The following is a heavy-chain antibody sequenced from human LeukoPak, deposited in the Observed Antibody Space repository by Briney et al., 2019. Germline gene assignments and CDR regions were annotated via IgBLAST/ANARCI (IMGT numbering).Heavy chain of an antibody. CDR1: RFTFRTYE. D-gene: IGHD1-26*01. CDR2: ISGSDPTV. V-gene: IGHV3-48*03. Sequence: PGGSLRLSCVASRFTFRTYEMNWVRQAPGKGLEWVSYISGSDPTVYYADSVRGRFTISRDNAKNSLYLQMNSLRAEDTAVYYCARDKIGYYRWFDPWGQGTLVTVSS. CDR3: ARDKIGYYRWFDP. J-gene: IGHJ5*02.